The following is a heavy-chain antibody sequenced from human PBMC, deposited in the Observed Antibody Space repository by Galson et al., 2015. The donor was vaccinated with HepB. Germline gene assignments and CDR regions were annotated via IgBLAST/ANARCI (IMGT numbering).Heavy chain of an antibody. CDR2: ISGSGGNP. J-gene: IGHJ4*02. D-gene: IGHD3-10*01. CDR3: AKGFGDVLSDFEY. Sequence: SLRLSCAASGFIFSNYAMSWVRQAPGQGLEWVSSISGSGGNPSLADSVKGRFTISRDNSKNTVHLQMNSLRVEDTAAYYCAKGFGDVLSDFEYWGQGILVTVSS. V-gene: IGHV3-23*01. CDR1: GFIFSNYA.